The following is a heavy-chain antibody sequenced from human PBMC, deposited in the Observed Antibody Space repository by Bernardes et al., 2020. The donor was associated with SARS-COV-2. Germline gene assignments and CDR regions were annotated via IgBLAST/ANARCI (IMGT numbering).Heavy chain of an antibody. Sequence: AAVKDSCKASGYTFTGYYMHWVRQAPGQGLEWMGWINPNSGGTNYAQKFQGRVTMTRDTSISTAYMELSRLRSDDTAVYYCARETLYCSSTSCYNGWFDPWGQGTLVTVSS. J-gene: IGHJ5*02. CDR3: ARETLYCSSTSCYNGWFDP. D-gene: IGHD2-2*02. CDR1: GYTFTGYY. V-gene: IGHV1-2*02. CDR2: INPNSGGT.